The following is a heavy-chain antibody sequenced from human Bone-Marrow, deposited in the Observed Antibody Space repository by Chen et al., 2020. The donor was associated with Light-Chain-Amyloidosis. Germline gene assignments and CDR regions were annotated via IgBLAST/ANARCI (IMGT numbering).Heavy chain of an antibody. CDR2: IYPDDSDA. CDR3: ARRRDGYNFYY. J-gene: IGHJ4*01. V-gene: IGHV5-51*01. D-gene: IGHD5-12*01. Sequence: EVKKPGESLTISCKGSGYTFPNYWIGWVRQMPGKGLEWMGVIYPDDSDARYSPSFEGQVTISADKSITTAYLQWRSLKASDTAMYYCARRRDGYNFYYWGHGTLVTVSS. CDR1: GYTFPNYW.